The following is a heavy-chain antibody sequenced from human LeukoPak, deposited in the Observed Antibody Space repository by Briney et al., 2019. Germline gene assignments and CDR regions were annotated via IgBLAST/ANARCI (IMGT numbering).Heavy chain of an antibody. D-gene: IGHD2-15*01. CDR2: IYYSGST. CDR1: GGSISSGGYY. V-gene: IGHV4-31*03. J-gene: IGHJ5*02. CDR3: ARDLGYCSGGSCYSIYWFDP. Sequence: SETLSLTCTVSGGSISSGGYYWSWIRQHPGKGLEWIGYIYYSGSTYYDPSLKSRVTISVDTSKNQFSLKLSSVPAADTAVYYCARDLGYCSGGSCYSIYWFDPWGQGTLVTVSS.